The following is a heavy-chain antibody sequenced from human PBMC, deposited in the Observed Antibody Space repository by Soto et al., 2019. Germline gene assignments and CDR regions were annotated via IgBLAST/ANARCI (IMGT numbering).Heavy chain of an antibody. V-gene: IGHV1-69*08. Sequence: QVQLVQSGAEVTKPGSSVKVSCKDSGGTFGTYSLFWVRQAPGQGLEWMGRIIPMLCTRNYAQRFQDRVTITADKTTATAHMELSSLRSEHTALYYFTVGSWSGEVFDIWCQGTMVTVSS. CDR3: TVGSWSGEVFDI. CDR1: GGTFGTYS. D-gene: IGHD2-21*01. J-gene: IGHJ3*02. CDR2: IIPMLCTR.